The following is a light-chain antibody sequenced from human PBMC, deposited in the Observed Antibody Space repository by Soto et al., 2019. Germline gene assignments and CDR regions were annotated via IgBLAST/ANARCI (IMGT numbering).Light chain of an antibody. Sequence: EIVLTQSPATLSLSPGERATLSCRASQSVSSYLAWYQQKPGQAPRLLIYDASNRATGIPARFSGSGSGTDFTLTISSLEPEDFAVYYCQQRSTWTLTVRPGTQVDIX. J-gene: IGKJ3*01. CDR1: QSVSSY. CDR3: QQRSTWTLT. CDR2: DAS. V-gene: IGKV3-11*01.